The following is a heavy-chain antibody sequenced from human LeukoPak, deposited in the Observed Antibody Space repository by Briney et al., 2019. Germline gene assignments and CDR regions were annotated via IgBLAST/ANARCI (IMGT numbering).Heavy chain of an antibody. CDR3: ARGRPHGNDY. V-gene: IGHV3-74*01. J-gene: IGHJ4*02. CDR2: IASDGSST. CDR1: GFTFSSYW. Sequence: GGSLRLSCAASGFTFSSYWMNWVRQAPGKGLVWVSRIASDGSSTTYADSVKGRFSIFRDNAKNTLYLQMNSLRVEDTAVYYCARGRPHGNDYWGQGTLVTVSS. D-gene: IGHD4-23*01.